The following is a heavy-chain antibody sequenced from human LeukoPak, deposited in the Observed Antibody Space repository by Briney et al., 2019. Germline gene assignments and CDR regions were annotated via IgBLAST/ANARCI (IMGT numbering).Heavy chain of an antibody. V-gene: IGHV4-31*03. CDR3: AIIGGNSDFDY. D-gene: IGHD4-23*01. CDR2: IYYSGST. CDR1: GGSISSGGYY. J-gene: IGHJ4*02. Sequence: SETLSLTCTVSGGSISSGGYYWSWIRQHSGKGLEWIGYIYYSGSTYYNPSLKSRVTISVDTSKNQFSLKLSSVTAADTAVYYCAIIGGNSDFDYWGQGTLVTVSS.